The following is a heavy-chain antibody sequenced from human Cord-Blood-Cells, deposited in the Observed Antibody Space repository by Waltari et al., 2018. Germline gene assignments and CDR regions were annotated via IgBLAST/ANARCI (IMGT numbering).Heavy chain of an antibody. D-gene: IGHD7-27*01. J-gene: IGHJ2*01. V-gene: IGHV4-39*01. CDR3: ARRGVNWGNWYFDL. Sequence: LSLTCTVSGGSISSSSYYWGWIRQPPGKGLEWIGSIYYSGSTYYNPSLKSRVTISVDTSKNQFSLKLSSVTAADTAVYYCARRGVNWGNWYFDLWGRGTLVTVSS. CDR2: IYYSGST. CDR1: GGSISSSSYY.